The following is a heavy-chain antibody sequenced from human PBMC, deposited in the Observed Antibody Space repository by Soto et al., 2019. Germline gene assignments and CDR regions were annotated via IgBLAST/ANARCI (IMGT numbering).Heavy chain of an antibody. J-gene: IGHJ6*02. Sequence: GGSLRLSCAASGFTFSSYGMHWVRQAPGKGLEWVAVISYDGSNKYYADSVKGRFTISRDNSKNTLYLQMNSLRAEDTAVYYCAKDNLPTPGSTDYYYGMDVWGQGTTVTVSS. V-gene: IGHV3-30*18. CDR1: GFTFSSYG. CDR3: AKDNLPTPGSTDYYYGMDV. CDR2: ISYDGSNK. D-gene: IGHD4-17*01.